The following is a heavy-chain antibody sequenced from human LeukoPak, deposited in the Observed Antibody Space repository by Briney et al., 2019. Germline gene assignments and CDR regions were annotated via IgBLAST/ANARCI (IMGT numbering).Heavy chain of an antibody. D-gene: IGHD6-13*01. CDR3: ARARRVAAGNWADY. CDR1: GYTFTSYA. J-gene: IGHJ4*02. V-gene: IGHV7-4-1*02. Sequence: WASVKVSRKASGYTFTSYAMNGVRQAPGQGLEWMGWINTITGNPTYAQGFTGRFVFSLDTSVSTAYLQISSLKAEDTAVYYCARARRVAAGNWADYWGQGTLVTVSP. CDR2: INTITGNP.